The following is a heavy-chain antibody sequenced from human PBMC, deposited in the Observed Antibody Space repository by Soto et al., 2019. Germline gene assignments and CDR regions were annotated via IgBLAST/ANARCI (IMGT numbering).Heavy chain of an antibody. J-gene: IGHJ4*02. Sequence: QVQLVQSGGEVKKPGASVTVSCKASGYTFINYHITWVRQAPGQGLEWMAWINTYNGMTDYAQRFQGRVTMTRDTSTSTAYRELRNLGYDDPAVYFCAKSPRGEMATDWGQGTLVTVSS. D-gene: IGHD5-12*01. V-gene: IGHV1-18*01. CDR3: AKSPRGEMATD. CDR2: INTYNGMT. CDR1: GYTFINYH.